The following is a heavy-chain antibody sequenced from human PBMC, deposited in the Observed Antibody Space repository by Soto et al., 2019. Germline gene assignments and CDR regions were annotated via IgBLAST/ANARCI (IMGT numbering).Heavy chain of an antibody. D-gene: IGHD3-22*01. CDR3: ARASYYYDSSGYYYFDY. Sequence: EXLSLTCAVYGGXFSGYYWSWIRQPPGNGLEFIGEINHSGSTNYNPSLKSRVTISVDTSKNQFSLKLSSVTSADTAVYYCARASYYYDSSGYYYFDYWGQGNLVTVSA. CDR1: GGXFSGYY. CDR2: INHSGST. J-gene: IGHJ4*02. V-gene: IGHV4-34*01.